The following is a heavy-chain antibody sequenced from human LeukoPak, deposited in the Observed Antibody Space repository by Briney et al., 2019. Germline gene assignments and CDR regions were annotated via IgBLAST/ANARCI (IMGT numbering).Heavy chain of an antibody. CDR1: GGSISSRSYH. D-gene: IGHD3-10*01. CDR3: ARLVYGSGSYYFDY. V-gene: IGHV4-39*07. Sequence: SETLSLTCTVSGGSISSRSYHWGWIRQPPGKGLEWIGSIYYSGTTYYNPSLKSRVTISVDTSKNQFSLKLSSVTAADTAVYYCARLVYGSGSYYFDYWGQGTLVTVSS. J-gene: IGHJ4*02. CDR2: IYYSGTT.